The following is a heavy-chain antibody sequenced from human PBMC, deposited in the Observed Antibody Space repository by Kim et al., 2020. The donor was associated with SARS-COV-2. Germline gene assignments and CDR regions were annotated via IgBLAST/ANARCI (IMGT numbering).Heavy chain of an antibody. J-gene: IGHJ4*02. V-gene: IGHV4-61*01. CDR3: ARDKIGKGSEY. CDR1: GDSVRSGSYY. Sequence: SETLSLSCSVSGDSVRSGSYYWSWIRQPPGKGLEWIGYISYSGNTNYSPSLRSRVTISRDTSKNQFSLKLISVTLADTGMYYCARDKIGKGSEYWGQGILITVSS. D-gene: IGHD1-1*01. CDR2: ISYSGNT.